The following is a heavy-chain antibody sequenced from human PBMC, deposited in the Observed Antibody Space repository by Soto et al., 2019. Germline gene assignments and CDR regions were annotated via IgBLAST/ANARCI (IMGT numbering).Heavy chain of an antibody. J-gene: IGHJ4*02. CDR1: GYTFNNYD. D-gene: IGHD6-13*01. CDR2: ISPYNGNT. CDR3: ARGSEAAAAPGFDY. V-gene: IGHV1-18*01. Sequence: GASVKVSCKASGYTFNNYDISWVRQAPGQGLEWMGWISPYNGNTNYAQKFQGRVTMTRDTSTSTVYMELSSLRSEDTAVYYCARGSEAAAAPGFDYWGQGTLVTVS.